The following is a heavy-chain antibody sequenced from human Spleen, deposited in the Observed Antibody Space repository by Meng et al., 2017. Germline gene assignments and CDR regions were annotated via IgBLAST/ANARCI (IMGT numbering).Heavy chain of an antibody. Sequence: ASVKVSCKASGYTFTSYAMHWVRQAPGQRLEWMGWINAGNGNTKYSQKFQGRVTITADKSTSTAYMELSSLRSEDTAVYYCARDRRRGLTVYGMDVWGQGTTVTVSS. CDR2: INAGNGNT. CDR3: ARDRRRGLTVYGMDV. CDR1: GYTFTSYA. D-gene: IGHD1-26*01. V-gene: IGHV1-3*01. J-gene: IGHJ6*02.